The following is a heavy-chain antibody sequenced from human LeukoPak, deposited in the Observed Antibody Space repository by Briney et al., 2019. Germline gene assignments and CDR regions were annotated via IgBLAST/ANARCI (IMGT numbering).Heavy chain of an antibody. Sequence: GGSLRLSCAASGFRFSTFPMGWVRQAPGKGLEWVSGISAGGETTFYADSVRGRLTISRDNSKNTLYLQMNSLRAEDTAVYYCAKEYRSYCSSTSCYTDYFDYWGQGTLVTVSS. J-gene: IGHJ4*02. CDR2: ISAGGETT. D-gene: IGHD2-2*02. CDR3: AKEYRSYCSSTSCYTDYFDY. V-gene: IGHV3-23*01. CDR1: GFRFSTFP.